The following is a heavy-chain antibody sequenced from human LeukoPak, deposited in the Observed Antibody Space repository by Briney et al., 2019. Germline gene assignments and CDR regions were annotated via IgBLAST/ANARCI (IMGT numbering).Heavy chain of an antibody. D-gene: IGHD2-2*01. V-gene: IGHV3-30*04. CDR1: GFTFSSYA. CDR2: ISYDGSNK. CDR3: ARPSCSSTSCHEGNAFDI. Sequence: GGSLRLSCAASGFTFSSYAMHWVRQAPGKGLEWVAVISYDGSNKYYADSVKGRFTISRDNSKNTLYLQMNSLRAEDTAVYYCARPSCSSTSCHEGNAFDIWGQGTMVTVSS. J-gene: IGHJ3*02.